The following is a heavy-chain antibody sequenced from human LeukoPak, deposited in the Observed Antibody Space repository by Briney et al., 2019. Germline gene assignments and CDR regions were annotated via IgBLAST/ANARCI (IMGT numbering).Heavy chain of an antibody. CDR3: ARVTDYYDSSGYYYGHAFDI. CDR2: IYHSGST. J-gene: IGHJ3*02. D-gene: IGHD3-22*01. Sequence: PSQTLSLTCAVSGGSISSGGYSWSWIRQPPGKGLEWIGYIYHSGSTYYNPSLKSRVTISVDRSKNQFSLKLSSVTAADTAVYYCARVTDYYDSSGYYYGHAFDIWGQGTMVTVSS. CDR1: GGSISSGGYS. V-gene: IGHV4-30-2*01.